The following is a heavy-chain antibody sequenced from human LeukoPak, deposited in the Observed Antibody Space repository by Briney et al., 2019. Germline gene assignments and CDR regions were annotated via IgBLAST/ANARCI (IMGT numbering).Heavy chain of an antibody. CDR1: GFTFSSYS. V-gene: IGHV3-48*01. J-gene: IGHJ6*02. CDR3: ARDGRDIVVVVAAINYYYYGMGV. D-gene: IGHD2-15*01. CDR2: ISSSSSTI. Sequence: GGSLRLSCAASGFTFSSYSMNWVRQAPGKGLEWVSYISSSSSTIYYADSVKGRFTISRDNAKNSLYLQMNSLRAEDTAVYYCARDGRDIVVVVAAINYYYYGMGVWGQGTTVTVSS.